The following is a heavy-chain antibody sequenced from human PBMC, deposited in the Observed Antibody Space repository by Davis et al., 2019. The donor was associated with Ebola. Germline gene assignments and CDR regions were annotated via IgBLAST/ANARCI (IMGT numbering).Heavy chain of an antibody. CDR1: GGSISSSNW. Sequence: PSETLSLTCAVSGGSISSSNWWSWVRQPPGKGLEWIGEIYHSGSTNYNPSLKSRVTISVDTSKNQFSLKLSSVTAADTAVYYCARGALRMVRGVITSAHFDYWGQGTLVTVSS. D-gene: IGHD3-10*01. CDR2: IYHSGST. V-gene: IGHV4-4*02. CDR3: ARGALRMVRGVITSAHFDY. J-gene: IGHJ4*02.